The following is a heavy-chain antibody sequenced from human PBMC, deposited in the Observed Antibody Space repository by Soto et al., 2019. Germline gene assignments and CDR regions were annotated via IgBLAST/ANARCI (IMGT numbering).Heavy chain of an antibody. CDR2: VSYDGSNK. CDR1: GLTFSDYG. D-gene: IGHD6-13*01. J-gene: IGHJ4*02. V-gene: IGHV3-30*03. Sequence: QVQLVESGGDEVQPGRSLRLSCTATGLTFSDYGMHWVRQAPGKGLEWVAVVSYDGSNKYYGESVKGRFTISRDTSQNPVSPQVHSLRVEASAVYHCARLAGTAAGEVDYWGEGPLVTVS. CDR3: ARLAGTAAGEVDY.